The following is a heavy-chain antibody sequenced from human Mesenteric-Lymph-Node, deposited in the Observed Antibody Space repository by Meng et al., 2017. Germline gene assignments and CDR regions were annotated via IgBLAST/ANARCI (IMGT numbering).Heavy chain of an antibody. V-gene: IGHV3-7*01. D-gene: IGHD6-13*01. Sequence: GGSLRLSCAASGFTFSSYAMHWVRQAPGKGLEWVANIKQDGSEKYYVDSVKGRFTISRDNAKNSLYLQMNSLRAEDTAVYYCARSDRISSSWFDYYYYGMDVWGQGTTVTVSS. CDR2: IKQDGSEK. J-gene: IGHJ6*02. CDR3: ARSDRISSSWFDYYYYGMDV. CDR1: GFTFSSYA.